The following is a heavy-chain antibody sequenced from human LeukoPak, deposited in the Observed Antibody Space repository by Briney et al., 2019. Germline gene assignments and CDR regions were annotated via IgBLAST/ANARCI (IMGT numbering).Heavy chain of an antibody. D-gene: IGHD3-3*01. J-gene: IGHJ4*02. CDR1: GFTFSSYS. Sequence: GGSLRLSCAAPGFTFSSYSMNWVRQAPGKGLEWVSSISSSSSYIYYADSVKGRFTISRDNSKNTLYLQMNSLRAEDTAVYYCAKVQRSGYYIGYYFDYWGQGTLVTVSS. CDR3: AKVQRSGYYIGYYFDY. CDR2: ISSSSSYI. V-gene: IGHV3-21*01.